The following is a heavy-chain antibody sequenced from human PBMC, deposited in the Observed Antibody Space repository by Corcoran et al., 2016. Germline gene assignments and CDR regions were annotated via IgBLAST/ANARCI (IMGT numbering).Heavy chain of an antibody. J-gene: IGHJ2*01. CDR3: ARMITSGGSDRYWYFDL. CDR1: GFSLSTSGMR. CDR2: IDWDDDK. V-gene: IGHV2-70*04. D-gene: IGHD1-26*01. Sequence: QVTLKESGPALVNPTQTLTLTCTFSGFSLSTSGMRVSWIRQPPGKALEWLARIDWDDDKFYSTSLKTRLTISKDTSKNQVVLTMTNMDPVDTATYYCARMITSGGSDRYWYFDLWGRGTLVTVSS.